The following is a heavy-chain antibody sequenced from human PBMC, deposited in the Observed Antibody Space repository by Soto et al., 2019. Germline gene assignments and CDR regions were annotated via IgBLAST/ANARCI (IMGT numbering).Heavy chain of an antibody. J-gene: IGHJ4*02. Sequence: QVQLVQSGAEMKKPGASVKVSCETSGYTFTAYYIHWVRQATGQGLEWMGWINPKGGGTKYAQKFEGRVTMTRDTAINTAYMELNRLTSEDTAVYYCARAVHTMIQGVRFRVDQWGQGTLVTVSS. V-gene: IGHV1-2*02. D-gene: IGHD3-10*01. CDR2: INPKGGGT. CDR1: GYTFTAYY. CDR3: ARAVHTMIQGVRFRVDQ.